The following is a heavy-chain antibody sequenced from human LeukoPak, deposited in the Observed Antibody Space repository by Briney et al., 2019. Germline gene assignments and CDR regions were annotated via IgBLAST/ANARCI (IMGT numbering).Heavy chain of an antibody. D-gene: IGHD6-19*01. J-gene: IGHJ4*02. V-gene: IGHV3-7*01. CDR3: VFGGWYFSY. CDR1: VYIFSHHC. Sequence: PGGSRRLSCGASVYIFSHHCVIGVRHTRGKGREGGANIKEDGSESYYVDSVKGRFTISRDNAKKSLYLQMDSLRAEDTAVYHCVFGGWYFSYWGQGTLVTVSS. CDR2: IKEDGSES.